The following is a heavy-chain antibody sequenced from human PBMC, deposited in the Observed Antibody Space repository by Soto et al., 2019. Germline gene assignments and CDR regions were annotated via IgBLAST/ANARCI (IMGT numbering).Heavy chain of an antibody. J-gene: IGHJ4*02. CDR1: GFTFSSYG. CDR3: AKPDRNYYGSGSYPYYFHY. D-gene: IGHD3-10*01. Sequence: QVQLVESGAGVVQPGRSLRLSCAASGFTFSSYGMHWVCQAPGKGLEWVAVRSYDGSNKYYADSVKGRFTISRDNSKNTLYLQMNSLRAEDTAVYYCAKPDRNYYGSGSYPYYFHYWGQGTLVTVSS. V-gene: IGHV3-30*18. CDR2: RSYDGSNK.